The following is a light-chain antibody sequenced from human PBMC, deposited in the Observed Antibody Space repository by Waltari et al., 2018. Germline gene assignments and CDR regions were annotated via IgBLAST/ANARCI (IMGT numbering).Light chain of an antibody. V-gene: IGKV2-30*02. Sequence: DVVLTQSPLSLPVTLGPPASISCSSSQSLVHSDGNIYLNWFQQRPGQSPRRLIYKVSNRDSGVPDRFSGSGSGTDFTLKISRVEAEDVGVYYCMQGTHWPPWTFGQGTKVEIK. CDR2: KVS. CDR3: MQGTHWPPWT. CDR1: QSLVHSDGNIY. J-gene: IGKJ1*01.